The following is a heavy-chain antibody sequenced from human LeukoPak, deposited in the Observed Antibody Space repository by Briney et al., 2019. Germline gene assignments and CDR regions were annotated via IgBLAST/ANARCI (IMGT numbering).Heavy chain of an antibody. CDR3: AKDFLAAAGTLGFDY. D-gene: IGHD6-13*01. V-gene: IGHV3-30*18. CDR1: GFTFSSYG. Sequence: GGSLRLSCAASGFTFSSYGMHWVRQAPGKGLEWVAVISYDGSNKYYADSVKGRFTISRDNSKNTLYLQMNSLRAEDTAVYYCAKDFLAAAGTLGFDYWGQGTLVTVSS. CDR2: ISYDGSNK. J-gene: IGHJ4*02.